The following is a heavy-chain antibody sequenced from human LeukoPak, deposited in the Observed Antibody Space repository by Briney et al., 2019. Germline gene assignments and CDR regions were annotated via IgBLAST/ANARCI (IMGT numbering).Heavy chain of an antibody. J-gene: IGHJ4*02. D-gene: IGHD6-6*01. CDR3: ARRAYTSSYTAGY. V-gene: IGHV5-51*01. CDR1: GYSFSNYW. Sequence: GESLKISCKGSGYSFSNYWIGWVRQMPGKGLEWMGIIYPGDSDTRYSPSFEGQVTISADKSISTAYLQWSSLKASDNAMYYCARRAYTSSYTAGYWGQGTLVTVSS. CDR2: IYPGDSDT.